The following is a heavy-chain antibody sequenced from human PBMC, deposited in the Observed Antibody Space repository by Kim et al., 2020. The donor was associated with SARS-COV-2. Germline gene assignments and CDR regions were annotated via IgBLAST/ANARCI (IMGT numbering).Heavy chain of an antibody. J-gene: IGHJ3*01. CDR2: ISSDGGAT. Sequence: GGSLRLSCAASGLTFSSQAMNWVRQAPGKGLEWVSGISSDGGATYYADSVKGRFTISRDNSKYTLFVQMNSLRADDTAVYYCAVSWYRLPTGFDFWGRGT. D-gene: IGHD1-1*01. CDR1: GLTFSSQA. V-gene: IGHV3-23*01. CDR3: AVSWYRLPTGFDF.